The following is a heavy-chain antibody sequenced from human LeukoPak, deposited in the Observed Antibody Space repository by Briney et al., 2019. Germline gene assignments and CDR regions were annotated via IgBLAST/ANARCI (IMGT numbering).Heavy chain of an antibody. CDR3: ARVIGYCSSTSCYGVYYGMDV. V-gene: IGHV4-59*01. D-gene: IGHD2-2*01. Sequence: SETLSLTCTVSGGSISSYYWSWIRQPPGKGLEWIGYIYYSGSTNYNPSLKSRVTISVDTSKNQFSLKLSSVTAADPAVYYCARVIGYCSSTSCYGVYYGMDVWGQGTTVTVSS. CDR1: GGSISSYY. J-gene: IGHJ6*02. CDR2: IYYSGST.